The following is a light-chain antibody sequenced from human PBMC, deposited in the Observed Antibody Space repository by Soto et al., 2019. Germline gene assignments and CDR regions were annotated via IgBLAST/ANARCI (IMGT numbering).Light chain of an antibody. Sequence: DIQMTQSPSSLSASVGDRVTITCRASQDISNSLVWYQQKPGEVPNILIYGASNLQAGVPPRFSGSGSGTDFPLTISRLQPEDVATYYCQKYNTAPWTFGQGTRVEVK. V-gene: IGKV1-27*01. CDR3: QKYNTAPWT. CDR2: GAS. J-gene: IGKJ1*01. CDR1: QDISNS.